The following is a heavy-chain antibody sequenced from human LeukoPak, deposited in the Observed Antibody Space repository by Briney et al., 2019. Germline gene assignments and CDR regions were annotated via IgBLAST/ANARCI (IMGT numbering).Heavy chain of an antibody. CDR2: INPHSGGT. CDR3: ARGPRRLQSYFDY. V-gene: IGHV1-2*02. D-gene: IGHD5-24*01. J-gene: IGHJ4*02. CDR1: GYTFTGYY. Sequence: ASVKVSCKASGYTFTGYYIHWVRQAPGQGLEWMGWINPHSGGTNYAQKFQGRVTMTRDTSISTAYMELSRLRSDDTAVYYCARGPRRLQSYFDYWGQGTLVTVSS.